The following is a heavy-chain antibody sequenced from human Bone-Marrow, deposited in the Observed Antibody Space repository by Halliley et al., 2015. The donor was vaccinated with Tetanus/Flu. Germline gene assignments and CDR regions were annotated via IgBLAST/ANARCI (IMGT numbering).Heavy chain of an antibody. CDR2: ISYSGGA. V-gene: IGHV4-59*01. CDR3: VSRSGSGLFGY. D-gene: IGHD1-26*01. J-gene: IGHJ4*02. Sequence: WVGYISYSGGASYNPSPKSRVPLSVDTSKNQFSLKLNSVTAADTAVYYCVSRSGSGLFGYWGQGTLVTVSS.